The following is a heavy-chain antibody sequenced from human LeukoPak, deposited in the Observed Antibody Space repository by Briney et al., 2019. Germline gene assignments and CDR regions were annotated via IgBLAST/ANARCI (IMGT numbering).Heavy chain of an antibody. CDR1: GFTFSSYG. V-gene: IGHV3-30*03. Sequence: TGGPLRLSCADSGFTFSSYGIHWVRQAPGKGPEWVAVISYDGSNTYSADSVKGRFTISRDNSKNTVYLQMNSLRAEDTAIYYCAALADYIDYWGQGTLVTVSS. J-gene: IGHJ4*02. CDR2: ISYDGSNT. D-gene: IGHD3-3*02. CDR3: AALADYIDY.